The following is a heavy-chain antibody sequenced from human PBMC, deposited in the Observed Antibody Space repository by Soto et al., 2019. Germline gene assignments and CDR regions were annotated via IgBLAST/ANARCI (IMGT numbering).Heavy chain of an antibody. D-gene: IGHD3-10*01. J-gene: IGHJ3*02. CDR2: IYSGNT. V-gene: IGHV4-59*08. CDR3: ARRYGSAFDI. CDR1: GGSISGYY. Sequence: SETLSLTCTISGGSISGYYWTWIRQSPGKGLEYIGYIYSGNTNYNPSLNSRVTISVDTSKNHFSLKLSSVTAADTAVYYCARRYGSAFDIWGQGTMVTVSS.